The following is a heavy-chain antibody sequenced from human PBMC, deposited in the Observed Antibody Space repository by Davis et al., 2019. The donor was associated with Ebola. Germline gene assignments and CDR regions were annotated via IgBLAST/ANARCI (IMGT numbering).Heavy chain of an antibody. CDR1: GFTFDDYA. D-gene: IGHD3-10*01. V-gene: IGHV3-9*01. CDR2: ISWNSGSI. Sequence: SLKISCAASGFTFDDYAMHWVRQAPGKGLEWVSAISWNSGSIGYADSVKGRFTISRDNAKHSLYLQMNSLRAEDTALYYCAKDGYYYGSGSFSLYYFDYWGQGTLVTVSS. CDR3: AKDGYYYGSGSFSLYYFDY. J-gene: IGHJ4*02.